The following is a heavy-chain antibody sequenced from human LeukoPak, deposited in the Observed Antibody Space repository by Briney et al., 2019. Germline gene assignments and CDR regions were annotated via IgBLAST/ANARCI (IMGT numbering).Heavy chain of an antibody. Sequence: GASVKVSCKASGYTFTDYYIHWVRQAPGQGLEWMGWINPNSGGTNYAQKFQGRVTMTRDTSISTAYMELSSLRSDDTAMYYCTRALGSDYWGQGTLVTVSS. CDR1: GYTFTDYY. D-gene: IGHD1-26*01. V-gene: IGHV1-2*02. CDR3: TRALGSDY. J-gene: IGHJ4*02. CDR2: INPNSGGT.